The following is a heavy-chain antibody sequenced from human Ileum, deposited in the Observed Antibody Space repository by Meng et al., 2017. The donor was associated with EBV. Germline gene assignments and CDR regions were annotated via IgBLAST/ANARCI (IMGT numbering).Heavy chain of an antibody. CDR3: ARDGGGGSGSYYRWFES. CDR2: IYYSGHT. V-gene: IGHV4-30-4*01. J-gene: IGHJ5*01. CDR1: GGSINGGNYY. D-gene: IGHD3-10*01. Sequence: QVQLQESGPGLVKPSRTLSLTCAFSGGSINGGNYYWSLIRQPPGKGLEWIGYIYYSGHTYYNPSLKSRVTISVDTSKNQFSLNLNSVTAADTAVYYCARDGGGGSGSYYRWFESWGQVTLGTVSS.